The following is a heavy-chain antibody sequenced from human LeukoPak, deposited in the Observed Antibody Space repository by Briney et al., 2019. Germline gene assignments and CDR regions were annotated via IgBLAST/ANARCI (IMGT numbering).Heavy chain of an antibody. V-gene: IGHV4-4*07. Sequence: SEXXSXXCTVSGGSISXYXXSXIXQPAGKXXXXXXRIYTSGSTNYNPSLKSRVTMSVDTSKNQFSLKLSSVTVADTAVYYCARVVTYCSSTSCSRGFDYWGQGTLVTVSS. CDR1: GGSISXYX. D-gene: IGHD2-2*01. CDR3: ARVVTYCSSTSCSRGFDY. J-gene: IGHJ4*02. CDR2: IYTSGST.